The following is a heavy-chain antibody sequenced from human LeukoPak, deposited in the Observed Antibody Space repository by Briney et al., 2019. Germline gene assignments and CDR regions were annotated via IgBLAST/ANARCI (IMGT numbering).Heavy chain of an antibody. Sequence: SVNVSCKASGGTFSSYAISWVRQAPGQGLEWMGRIIPIFGTANYAQKFQGRVTITTDESTSTAYMELSSLRSEDTAVYYCARDQMWESNWFDPWGQGTLVTVSS. CDR1: GGTFSSYA. V-gene: IGHV1-69*05. J-gene: IGHJ5*02. CDR3: ARDQMWESNWFDP. CDR2: IIPIFGTA. D-gene: IGHD1-26*01.